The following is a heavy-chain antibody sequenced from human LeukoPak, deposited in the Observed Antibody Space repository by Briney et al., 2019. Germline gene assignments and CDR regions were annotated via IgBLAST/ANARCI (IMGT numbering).Heavy chain of an antibody. CDR2: ISVYNGNT. Sequence: ASVKVSCKASGYTFISYGLSWVRQAPGQGLEWMGWISVYNGNTNYALKLQGRVTMTTDTSTSTAYMELRSLRSDDTAVYYCARSVYDSSGYYSYYFDYWGQGTLVTVSS. V-gene: IGHV1-18*01. CDR3: ARSVYDSSGYYSYYFDY. D-gene: IGHD3-22*01. CDR1: GYTFISYG. J-gene: IGHJ4*02.